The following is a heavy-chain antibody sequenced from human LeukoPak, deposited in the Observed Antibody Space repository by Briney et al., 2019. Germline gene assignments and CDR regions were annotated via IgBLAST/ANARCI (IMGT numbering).Heavy chain of an antibody. J-gene: IGHJ4*02. Sequence: GGSLRLSCAASGFTVSSNYMSWVRQAPGKGLEWVSAISGNGGSTYYADSVKGRFTISRDNSKNTLYLQMNSLRAEDTAVYYCANLGDGYGQEPLDYWGQGTLVTVSS. CDR1: GFTVSSNY. V-gene: IGHV3-23*01. D-gene: IGHD5-24*01. CDR3: ANLGDGYGQEPLDY. CDR2: ISGNGGST.